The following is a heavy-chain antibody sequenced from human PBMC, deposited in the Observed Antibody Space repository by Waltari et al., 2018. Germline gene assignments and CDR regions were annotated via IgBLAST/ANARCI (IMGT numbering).Heavy chain of an antibody. Sequence: EVQLVQSGAEVNKTGESLTTSCQGSGHSLICYWIAWLRQCPGQAREWLGSVLPDDSETRASPSCQGQVTISADKSISTAYLQWSSLKASDTAMYYCARHRRCSSTSCSGDFDPWGQGTLVTVSS. D-gene: IGHD2-2*01. J-gene: IGHJ5*02. CDR1: GHSLICYW. CDR2: VLPDDSET. V-gene: IGHV5-51*01. CDR3: ARHRRCSSTSCSGDFDP.